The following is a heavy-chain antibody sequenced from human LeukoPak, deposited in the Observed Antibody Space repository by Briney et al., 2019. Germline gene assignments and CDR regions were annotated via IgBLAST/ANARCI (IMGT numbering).Heavy chain of an antibody. CDR1: GFTFSDFG. CDR3: AKTLRRLAAAGEFDY. Sequence: GGSLRLSCVASGFTFSDFGMHWVRQAPGKGPEWVAVISYDGRNKYFADSVKGRFTISRDNSKNTLYLQMSSLRVEDTAVYYCAKTLRRLAAAGEFDYWGQGTLVSVSS. V-gene: IGHV3-30*18. D-gene: IGHD6-13*01. CDR2: ISYDGRNK. J-gene: IGHJ4*02.